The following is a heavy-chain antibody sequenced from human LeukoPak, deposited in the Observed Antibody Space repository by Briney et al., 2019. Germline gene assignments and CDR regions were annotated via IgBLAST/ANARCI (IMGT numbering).Heavy chain of an antibody. CDR2: ISSSGSYI. CDR1: GFTFSSYA. Sequence: GRSLRLSCAASGFTFSSYAMHWVRQAPGKGLEWVSSISSSGSYIYYADSVKGRFTISRDNTKNSLYLQMNSLRAEDTAVYYCATERVVVPADPNNYWGQGTLVTVSS. V-gene: IGHV3-21*01. CDR3: ATERVVVPADPNNY. D-gene: IGHD2-2*01. J-gene: IGHJ4*02.